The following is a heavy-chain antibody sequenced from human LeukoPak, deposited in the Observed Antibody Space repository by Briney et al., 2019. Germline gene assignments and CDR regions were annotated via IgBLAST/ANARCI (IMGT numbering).Heavy chain of an antibody. J-gene: IGHJ3*02. D-gene: IGHD3-10*01. CDR2: IYYSGST. V-gene: IGHV4-39*01. CDR3: ARHKGQAEGKEAFDI. Sequence: SETLSLTCTVSGGSISNTSPYYWDWIRQPPGKGLEWIGTIYYSGSTSYNPSPTSRVTISVDTSKNQFSLNLRSVTAADTAVYFCARHKGQAEGKEAFDIWGQGTMVTVSS. CDR1: GGSISNTSPYY.